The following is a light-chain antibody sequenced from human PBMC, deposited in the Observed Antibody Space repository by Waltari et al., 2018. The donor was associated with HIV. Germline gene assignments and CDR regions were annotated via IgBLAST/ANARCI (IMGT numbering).Light chain of an antibody. J-gene: IGKJ4*01. CDR1: PTILYNSNNKNY. V-gene: IGKV4-1*01. CDR2: WAS. CDR3: QQYFNTPLT. Sequence: DIVMTQSPDALALSLGERDTIHCQSSPTILYNSNNKNYLAWYQQKPGQPPKLLIYWASTRESGVPDRFSGSGSGTDFTLTISNVQTEDMAVYYCQQYFNTPLTFGGGTKVEIK.